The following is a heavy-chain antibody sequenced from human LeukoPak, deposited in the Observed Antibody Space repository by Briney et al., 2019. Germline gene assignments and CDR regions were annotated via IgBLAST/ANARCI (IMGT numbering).Heavy chain of an antibody. J-gene: IGHJ3*02. Sequence: GESLKISCKASGYTFTNYWIGWVRQMPGKGLEWMGIIQPRDSDARYSPSLQGQVTISADKSITTAYLQWRSLKASDTAMYYCARSYTTSPDAFDIWGQGTMVTVSS. D-gene: IGHD6-6*01. V-gene: IGHV5-51*01. CDR3: ARSYTTSPDAFDI. CDR1: GYTFTNYW. CDR2: IQPRDSDA.